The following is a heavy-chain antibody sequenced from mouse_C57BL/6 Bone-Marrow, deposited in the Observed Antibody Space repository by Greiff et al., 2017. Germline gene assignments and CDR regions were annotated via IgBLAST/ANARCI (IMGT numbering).Heavy chain of an antibody. D-gene: IGHD1-1*01. CDR1: GFTFSSYG. CDR3: AIHFIATVDY. J-gene: IGHJ2*01. V-gene: IGHV5-6*01. Sequence: EVKLVESGGDLVKPGGSLKLSCAASGFTFSSYGMSWVRQTPDKRLEWVATISSGGSYTYYPDSVKGRFTISRDNAKNTLYLQMSSLKSEDTAMYYYAIHFIATVDYWGQGTTLTVSS. CDR2: ISSGGSYT.